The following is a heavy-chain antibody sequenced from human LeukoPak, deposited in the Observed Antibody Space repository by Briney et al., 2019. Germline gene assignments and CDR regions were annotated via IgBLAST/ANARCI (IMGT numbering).Heavy chain of an antibody. V-gene: IGHV3-21*04. J-gene: IGHJ6*03. CDR1: GFTFRNYR. CDR3: AKNGDRGAYCTGGTCYPYFYYYMDV. Sequence: PGGSLRLSCAASGFTFRNYRMNWVRQSPGKGLEWVSSISSSNIYIYYADSVKGRFTISRDNSKNTLYLQMNSLRAEDTAIYYCAKNGDRGAYCTGGTCYPYFYYYMDVWGKGTTVTI. CDR2: ISSSNIYI. D-gene: IGHD2-15*01.